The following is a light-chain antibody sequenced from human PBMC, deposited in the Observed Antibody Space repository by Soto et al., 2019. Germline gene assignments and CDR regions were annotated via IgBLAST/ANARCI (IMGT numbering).Light chain of an antibody. CDR2: DAS. V-gene: IGKV3-11*01. J-gene: IGKJ3*01. Sequence: EIVLTQSPDTLSLSPGERATLSCRASQSVRSSLAWYQQKPGQAPRLLIYDASTRATGIPARFSGSGSGTDCPLTISSLEPEDFAVYFCQQRSNWPPEVTFGPGTKVYIK. CDR3: QQRSNWPPEVT. CDR1: QSVRSS.